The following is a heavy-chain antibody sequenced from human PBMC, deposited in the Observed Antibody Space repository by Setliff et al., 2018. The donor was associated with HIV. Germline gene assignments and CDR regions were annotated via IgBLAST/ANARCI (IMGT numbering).Heavy chain of an antibody. V-gene: IGHV4-34*01. J-gene: IGHJ5*02. CDR3: AKEGNSVDNWLDP. D-gene: IGHD1-26*01. Sequence: SETLSLTCAVYGGSFSGYSWIWIRQPPGKGLEWIGEINHSGSANYNPSLKSRVTISLDTSRNQFSLKLTSMTAADTSVYYCAKEGNSVDNWLDPWGPGTLVTVSS. CDR1: GGSFSGYS. CDR2: INHSGSA.